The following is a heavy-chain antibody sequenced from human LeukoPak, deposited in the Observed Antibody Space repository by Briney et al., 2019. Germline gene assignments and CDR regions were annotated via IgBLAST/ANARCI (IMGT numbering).Heavy chain of an antibody. CDR2: ISAYNGNT. CDR1: GYTFTSYG. J-gene: IGHJ6*03. Sequence: ASVKVSCKASGYTFTSYGISWVRQAPGQGLEWMGWISAYNGNTNYAQKLQGRVTMTRDTSISTAYMELSRLRSDDTAVYYCASGYYYYYYYMDVWGKGTTVTVSS. CDR3: ASGYYYYYYYMDV. V-gene: IGHV1-18*01.